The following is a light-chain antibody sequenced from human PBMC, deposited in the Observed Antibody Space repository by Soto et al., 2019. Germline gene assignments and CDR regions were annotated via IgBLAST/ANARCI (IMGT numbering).Light chain of an antibody. J-gene: IGLJ1*01. Sequence: QSVLTQPPSASGSPGQSVTISCTGTSSDVGGYNFVSWYQQHPGKAPKLLIFDVTNRPSGVSDRFSGSESGTTASLTISGLQADDEADYYCSSFGSTSRLEVFGTGTKVTVL. CDR2: DVT. CDR3: SSFGSTSRLEV. CDR1: SSDVGGYNF. V-gene: IGLV2-14*03.